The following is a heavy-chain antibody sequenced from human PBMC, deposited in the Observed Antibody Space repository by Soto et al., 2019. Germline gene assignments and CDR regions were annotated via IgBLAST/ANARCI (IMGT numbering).Heavy chain of an antibody. CDR1: GFTFSSYA. V-gene: IGHV3-23*01. J-gene: IGHJ4*02. Sequence: GGSLRLSCAASGFTFSSYAMSWVRQAPGKGLEWVSAISGSGGSTYYADSVKGRFTISRDNSKNTLYLQMNSLRAEDTAVYYCAKDGHYDYIWGSYRYWGQGTLVTVSS. CDR3: AKDGHYDYIWGSYRY. D-gene: IGHD3-16*02. CDR2: ISGSGGST.